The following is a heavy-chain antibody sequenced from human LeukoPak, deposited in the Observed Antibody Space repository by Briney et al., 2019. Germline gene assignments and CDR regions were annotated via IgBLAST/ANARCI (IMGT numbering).Heavy chain of an antibody. V-gene: IGHV3-33*08. CDR1: GFTFSSYA. CDR3: ARGRSTDYYGSGSYYNRGNWFDP. CDR2: IWYDGSNK. D-gene: IGHD3-10*01. Sequence: GGSLRLSCAASGFTFSSYAMSWVRQAPGKGLEWVAVIWYDGSNKYYADSVKGRFTISRDNSKNTLYLQMNSLRAEDTAVYYCARGRSTDYYGSGSYYNRGNWFDPWGQGTLVTVSS. J-gene: IGHJ5*02.